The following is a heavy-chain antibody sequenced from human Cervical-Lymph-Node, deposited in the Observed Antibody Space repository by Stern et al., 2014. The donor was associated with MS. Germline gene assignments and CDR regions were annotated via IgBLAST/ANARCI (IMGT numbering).Heavy chain of an antibody. CDR3: ARVIGVIRGYYGMDV. V-gene: IGHV3-11*01. D-gene: IGHD2-21*01. Sequence: VQLVESGGTLVKPGGSLRLSCAASGFTFSDYYMSWILQAPGKGLEWVSYISRTDSTRYYADSVKGRFTISRDNAANSVFLQINSLRAEDTAVYYCARVIGVIRGYYGMDVWGRGTTVTVSS. J-gene: IGHJ6*02. CDR1: GFTFSDYY. CDR2: ISRTDSTR.